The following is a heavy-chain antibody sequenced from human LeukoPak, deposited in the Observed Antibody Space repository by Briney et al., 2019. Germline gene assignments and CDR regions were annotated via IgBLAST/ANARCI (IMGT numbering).Heavy chain of an antibody. Sequence: ASVKVSCKTSGYTFPSYDINWVRQATGQGLEWMGWMNPNSGNTGYTQKFQDRVTISRNTSITTAYMNLSSLRSEDTAVYYCARGPKWTGSYYYFDYWGQGTLVTVSS. CDR3: ARGPKWTGSYYYFDY. V-gene: IGHV1-8*01. CDR2: MNPNSGNT. CDR1: GYTFPSYD. D-gene: IGHD1-26*01. J-gene: IGHJ4*02.